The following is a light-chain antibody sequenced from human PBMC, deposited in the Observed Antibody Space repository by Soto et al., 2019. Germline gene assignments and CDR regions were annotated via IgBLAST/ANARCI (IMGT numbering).Light chain of an antibody. J-gene: IGKJ2*01. CDR2: DAS. Sequence: EIVLTQSPATLSLSPGERATLSCRASQSVSSYLAWYQQKPGQAPRLLIYDASNRSTGIPARFSGGGSGTDFTLTISSLEPEDFAVYYCQKRFHLPRLTCGQGTKLEIK. V-gene: IGKV3-11*01. CDR3: QKRFHLPRLT. CDR1: QSVSSY.